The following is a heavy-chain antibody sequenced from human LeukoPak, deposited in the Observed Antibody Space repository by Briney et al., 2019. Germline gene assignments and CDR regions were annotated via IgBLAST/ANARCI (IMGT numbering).Heavy chain of an antibody. J-gene: IGHJ4*02. D-gene: IGHD6-19*01. V-gene: IGHV3-23*01. CDR1: GFTFSSYA. Sequence: GGSLRLSCAASGFTFSSYAMSWVRQAPGKGLEWVSAISGSGGSTYYADSAKGRFTISRDNSKNTLYLQMNSLRAEDTAVYYCAKDSQLASRYSSGWYTGGGHYFDYWGQGTLVTVSS. CDR3: AKDSQLASRYSSGWYTGGGHYFDY. CDR2: ISGSGGST.